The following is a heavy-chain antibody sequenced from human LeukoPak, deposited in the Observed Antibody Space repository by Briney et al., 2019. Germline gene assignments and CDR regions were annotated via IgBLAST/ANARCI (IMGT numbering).Heavy chain of an antibody. CDR2: IRSNAYGGTK. CDR1: GFNIGDHA. Sequence: GGSLRLSCTASGFNIGDHAMSWVRQAPGKGLEWVSFIRSNAYGGTKEYAASAKGRFSISRDDFKSIVYLQMDSLTSEDTGFYYCTRGPISLWHDSGTDVRGQGTTV. J-gene: IGHJ6*02. CDR3: TRGPISLWHDSGTDV. V-gene: IGHV3-49*04. D-gene: IGHD3-10*01.